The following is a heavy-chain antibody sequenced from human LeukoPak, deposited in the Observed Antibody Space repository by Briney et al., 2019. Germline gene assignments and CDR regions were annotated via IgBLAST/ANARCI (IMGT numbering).Heavy chain of an antibody. J-gene: IGHJ4*02. CDR1: GGSISTYY. Sequence: PSETLSLTCTVSGGSISTYYWSWVRQPAGKGLEWIGRIHTSGSVDYNPSLKSRVTMSVDTSKKQFSLTLSSVTAADTAMYYCAREGSMTARPFTSIDYCGQGTLVTVSS. V-gene: IGHV4-4*07. D-gene: IGHD6-6*01. CDR2: IHTSGSV. CDR3: AREGSMTARPFTSIDY.